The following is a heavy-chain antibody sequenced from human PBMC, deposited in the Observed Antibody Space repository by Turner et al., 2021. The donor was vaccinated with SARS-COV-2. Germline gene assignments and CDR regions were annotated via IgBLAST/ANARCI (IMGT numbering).Heavy chain of an antibody. CDR3: AGWLAPTNDAFEI. CDR1: GFMFANYD. Sequence: EVQLLESGGGLVQPGGSLRLACAASGFMFANYDMSWVRQVPGKGLEYVSSINYKGDYTFYADSVKGRFSISRDNSDNTLYLQMNSLRADDSAKYYCAGWLAPTNDAFEIWGQGTMVTVSS. J-gene: IGHJ3*02. D-gene: IGHD6-19*01. V-gene: IGHV3-23*01. CDR2: INYKGDYT.